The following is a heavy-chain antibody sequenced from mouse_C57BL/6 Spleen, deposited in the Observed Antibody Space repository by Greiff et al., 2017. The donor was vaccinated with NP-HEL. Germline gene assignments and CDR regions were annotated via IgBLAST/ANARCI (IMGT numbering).Heavy chain of an antibody. CDR3: ARGQLRLRAMDY. D-gene: IGHD3-2*02. CDR2: IYPGDGDT. Sequence: VQLQQSGPELVKPGASVKISCKASGYAFSSSWMNWVKQRPGKGLEWIGRIYPGDGDTNYNGKFKGKATLTADKSSSTAYMQLSSLTSEDSAVYFCARGQLRLRAMDYWGQVTSVTVSS. CDR1: GYAFSSSW. V-gene: IGHV1-82*01. J-gene: IGHJ4*01.